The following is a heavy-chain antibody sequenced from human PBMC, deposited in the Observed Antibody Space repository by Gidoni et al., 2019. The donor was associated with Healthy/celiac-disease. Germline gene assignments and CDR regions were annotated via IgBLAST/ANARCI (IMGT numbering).Heavy chain of an antibody. CDR2: ITDDGSNK. CDR3: ARDQAFYGDLPCDY. D-gene: IGHD4-17*01. V-gene: IGHV3-30-3*01. Sequence: QGRLVQSGGCVFPPGRSLRPSSPPSGVTFGSYAMHWVRQAPGKGLEWVAFITDDGSNKYYADSVKGRFTISRDKSKNTLYLQMNSLRAEDTAVYYCARDQAFYGDLPCDYWGQGTLVTVSS. J-gene: IGHJ4*02. CDR1: GVTFGSYA.